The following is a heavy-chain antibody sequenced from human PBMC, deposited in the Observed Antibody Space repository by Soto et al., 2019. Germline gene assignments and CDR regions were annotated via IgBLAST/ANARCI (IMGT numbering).Heavy chain of an antibody. J-gene: IGHJ6*03. D-gene: IGHD3-10*01. Sequence: GGTLSRSCAASGFTFSSYTMSWVRQAPGKGLEWVSAISGSGGSTYYADSVKGRFTISRDNSKNTLYLQMNSLRAEDTAVYYCAKGGRVVRGVITHYYYYYMDVWGKGTTVTVSS. CDR1: GFTFSSYT. CDR2: ISGSGGST. CDR3: AKGGRVVRGVITHYYYYYMDV. V-gene: IGHV3-23*01.